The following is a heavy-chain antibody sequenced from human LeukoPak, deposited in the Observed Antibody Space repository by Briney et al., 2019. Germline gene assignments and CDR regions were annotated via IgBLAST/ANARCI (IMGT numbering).Heavy chain of an antibody. J-gene: IGHJ4*02. CDR3: AKDGSSSRLGEFDY. CDR1: GFTFDDYA. V-gene: IGHV3-9*03. D-gene: IGHD3-16*01. Sequence: PGGSLRLSCAASGFTFDDYAMHWVRQAPGKGLEWVSGISWNSGSIGYADSVKGRFTISRDNAKNSLYLQMNSLRAEDMALYYCAKDGSSSRLGEFDYWGQGTLVTVSS. CDR2: ISWNSGSI.